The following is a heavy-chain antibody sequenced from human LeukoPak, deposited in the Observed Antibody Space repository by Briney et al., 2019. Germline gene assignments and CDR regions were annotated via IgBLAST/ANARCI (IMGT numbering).Heavy chain of an antibody. CDR3: ATGRSGYGYVIDS. D-gene: IGHD5-18*01. CDR1: GYTLTELS. CDR2: FDPEDDET. Sequence: ASVKVSCKVSGYTLTELSIHWVRQALGKGLEWMGGFDPEDDETIYAQKFQGRVTLTEDTSTDTVHMELSSLRSEDTAVYYCATGRSGYGYVIDSWGQGTLVTVSS. V-gene: IGHV1-24*01. J-gene: IGHJ4*02.